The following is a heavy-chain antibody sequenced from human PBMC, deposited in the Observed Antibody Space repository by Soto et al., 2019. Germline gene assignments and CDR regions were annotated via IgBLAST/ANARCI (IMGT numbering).Heavy chain of an antibody. J-gene: IGHJ4*02. V-gene: IGHV4-39*01. D-gene: IGHD3-22*01. CDR2: IYYSGST. CDR3: VQTYYYDSSGLTLFDY. CDR1: GGSISSSSYY. Sequence: SETLSLTCTVSGGSISSSSYYWGWIRQPPGKGLEWIGSIYYSGSTYYNPSLKSRVTISVDTSKNQFSLKLSSVTAADTAVYYCVQTYYYDSSGLTLFDYWGQGTLVTVSS.